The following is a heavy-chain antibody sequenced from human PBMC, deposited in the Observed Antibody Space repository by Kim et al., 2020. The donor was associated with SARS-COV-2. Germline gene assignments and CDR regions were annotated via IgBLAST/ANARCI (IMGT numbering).Heavy chain of an antibody. CDR1: GFTVSSNY. Sequence: GGSLRLSCAASGFTVSSNYMSWVRQAPGKGLEWVSVIYSGGSTYYADSVKGRFTISRDNSKNTLYLQMNSLRAEDTAVYYCARVYYGSGKGGMDVWGQGTTVTVSS. J-gene: IGHJ6*02. CDR2: IYSGGST. D-gene: IGHD3-10*01. V-gene: IGHV3-53*01. CDR3: ARVYYGSGKGGMDV.